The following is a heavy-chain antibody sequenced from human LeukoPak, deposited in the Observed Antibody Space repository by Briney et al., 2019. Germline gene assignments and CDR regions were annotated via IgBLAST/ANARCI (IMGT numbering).Heavy chain of an antibody. CDR2: IYYSGST. Sequence: SETLSLTCTVSGGSISSCYWSWIRQPPGKGLEWIGCIYYSGSTNYNPSLKSRVTISVDTSKNQFSLKLSSVTAADTAVYYCARTQYQLPFDAFDIWGQGTMVTVSS. J-gene: IGHJ3*02. D-gene: IGHD2-2*01. CDR3: ARTQYQLPFDAFDI. V-gene: IGHV4-59*01. CDR1: GGSISSCY.